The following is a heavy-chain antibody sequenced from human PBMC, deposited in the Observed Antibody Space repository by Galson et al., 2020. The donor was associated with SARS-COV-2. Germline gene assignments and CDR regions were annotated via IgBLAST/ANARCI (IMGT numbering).Heavy chain of an antibody. CDR1: GTSISSGSYS. Sequence: SETLSLTYAVSGTSISSGSYSWNWIRQPPGKGLEWIGYISHSGGTYYNPSLKSRVTISGDRSKNQFSLRLSSVTAADTAVYYCARLHYGEYAPEAFDIWGPGTRVTVAS. CDR3: ARLHYGEYAPEAFDI. V-gene: IGHV4-30-2*01. CDR2: ISHSGGT. D-gene: IGHD4-17*01. J-gene: IGHJ3*02.